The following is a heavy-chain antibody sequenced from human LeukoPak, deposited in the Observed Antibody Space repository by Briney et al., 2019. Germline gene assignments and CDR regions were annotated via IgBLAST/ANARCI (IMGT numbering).Heavy chain of an antibody. CDR1: GGSLSSGVYY. V-gene: IGHV4-31*03. CDR2: IYYSGST. CDR3: ARDLLAAEGWFDP. J-gene: IGHJ5*02. D-gene: IGHD6-13*01. Sequence: SQTLSLTCTVSGGSLSSGVYYWSWIRQHPGKGLEWIGYIYYSGSTYYNPSLKSRVTISVDTSKNQFSLKLSSVTAADTAVYYCARDLLAAEGWFDPWGQGTLVTVSS.